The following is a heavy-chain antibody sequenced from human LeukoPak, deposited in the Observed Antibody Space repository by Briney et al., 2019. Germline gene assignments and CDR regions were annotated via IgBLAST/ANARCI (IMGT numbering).Heavy chain of an antibody. Sequence: GGSLRLSCATSGFNFSAYYMNWIRQSPGKGLEWVSSISGKGTTKSYADSVKGRFTVSRDNTKKTVSLQMNSLRDEDTALYHCARAPRDCADECYTGYCDNWGQGTLVTVSS. CDR1: GFNFSAYY. CDR2: ISGKGTTK. J-gene: IGHJ4*02. D-gene: IGHD2-21*01. CDR3: ARAPRDCADECYTGYCDN. V-gene: IGHV3-11*01.